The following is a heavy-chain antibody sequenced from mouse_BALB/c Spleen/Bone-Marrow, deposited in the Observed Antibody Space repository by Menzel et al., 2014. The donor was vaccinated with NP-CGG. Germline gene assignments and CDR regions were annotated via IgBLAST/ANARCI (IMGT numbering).Heavy chain of an antibody. D-gene: IGHD2-1*01. V-gene: IGHV1-7*01. CDR3: ARGNPLYAMDY. J-gene: IGHJ4*01. Sequence: QVQLQQSGAELAKPGASVKMSCKASGYTFTSYWMHWVKQRPGQGLVWIGYINPSTGYTDYNQKFNDKATLTADKSSSTAYMQLSSLTSKDSAVYYCARGNPLYAMDYWGQGTSVTVSS. CDR2: INPSTGYT. CDR1: GYTFTSYW.